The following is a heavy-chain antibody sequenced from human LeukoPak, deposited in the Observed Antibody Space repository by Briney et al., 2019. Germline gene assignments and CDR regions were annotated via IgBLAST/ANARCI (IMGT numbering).Heavy chain of an antibody. CDR1: GFTFSSYE. V-gene: IGHV3-66*01. Sequence: TGGSLRLSCAASGFTFSSYEMAWVRQAPGKGLEWVSFIYSGVGPHYSDSVKGRFTISRDDSKNTLYLQMNSLRAEDTAVYYCARAGQGHPQPFDYWGQGTLVTVSS. J-gene: IGHJ4*02. CDR2: IYSGVGP. CDR3: ARAGQGHPQPFDY. D-gene: IGHD3-10*01.